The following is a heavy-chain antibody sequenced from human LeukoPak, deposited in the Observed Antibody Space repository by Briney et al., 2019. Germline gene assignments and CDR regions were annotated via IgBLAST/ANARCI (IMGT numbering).Heavy chain of an antibody. CDR3: ARPDSGSYRRDAFDI. Sequence: GASVKVSCKISGYTLSELSMHWVRQTPGKGLEWMGGFDYEDGETVYAQKFQGRVTMTEDTSTSTAYMELRSLRSDDTAVYYCARPDSGSYRRDAFDIWGQGTMVTVSS. CDR2: FDYEDGET. J-gene: IGHJ3*02. V-gene: IGHV1-24*01. D-gene: IGHD1-26*01. CDR1: GYTLSELS.